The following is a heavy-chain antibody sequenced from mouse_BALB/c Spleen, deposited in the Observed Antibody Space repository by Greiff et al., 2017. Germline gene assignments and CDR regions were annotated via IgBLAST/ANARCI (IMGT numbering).Heavy chain of an antibody. J-gene: IGHJ4*01. V-gene: IGHV5-17*02. Sequence: EVKLVESGGGLVKPGGSRKLSCAASGFTFSSFGMHWVRQAPEKGLEWVAYISSGSSTIYYADTVKGRFTISRDNPKNTLFLQMTSLRSEDTAMYYCAREGNGNYGYAMDYWGQGTSVTVSS. CDR2: ISSGSSTI. CDR3: AREGNGNYGYAMDY. D-gene: IGHD2-1*01. CDR1: GFTFSSFG.